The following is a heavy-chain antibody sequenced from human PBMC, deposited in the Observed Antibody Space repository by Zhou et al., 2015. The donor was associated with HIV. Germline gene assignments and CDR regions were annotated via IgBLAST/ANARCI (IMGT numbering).Heavy chain of an antibody. CDR2: ISSNSVNI. J-gene: IGHJ2*01. CDR3: AKDIGQKGESRGWYFDL. CDR1: GFTFRDHA. Sequence: EVQLVESGGTLVEPGRSLRLSCEVSGFTFRDHAMHWVRQAPGKGLEWVAGISSNSVNIGYADSVKGRFTISRDNGKNSVFLQMKSLGPNDMAVYFCAKDIGQKGESRGWYFDLWGLAPWSQS. D-gene: IGHD2/OR15-2a*01. V-gene: IGHV3-9*03.